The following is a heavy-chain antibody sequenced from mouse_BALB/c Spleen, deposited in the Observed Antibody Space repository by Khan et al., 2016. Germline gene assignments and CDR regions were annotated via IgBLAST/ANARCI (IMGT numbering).Heavy chain of an antibody. CDR1: GYTFTSFL. D-gene: IGHD1-2*01. V-gene: IGHV1-52*01. Sequence: QVQLQQPGAELVRPGASVKLSCKASGYTFTSFLMNWVKQRPDLGLEWIGKIDPYDSETHFNRKFRDKAILTVDKSSSTAYMQLSSLTSEDAAGYYCARGGGYGDAMDYWGRGTSVTVSS. CDR3: ARGGGYGDAMDY. J-gene: IGHJ4*01. CDR2: IDPYDSET.